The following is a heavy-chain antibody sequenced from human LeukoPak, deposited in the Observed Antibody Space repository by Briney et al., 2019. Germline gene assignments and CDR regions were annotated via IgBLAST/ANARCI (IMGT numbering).Heavy chain of an antibody. D-gene: IGHD6-13*01. J-gene: IGHJ6*02. V-gene: IGHV3-48*03. Sequence: GGSLRLSCAASGFTFSSYEMNWVRQAPGKGLEWVSYISSSGSTIYYADSVKGRFTISRDNAKNSLYLRMNSLRAEDTAVYYCARDVYSSSSYYYGMDVWGQGTTVTVSS. CDR3: ARDVYSSSSYYYGMDV. CDR2: ISSSGSTI. CDR1: GFTFSSYE.